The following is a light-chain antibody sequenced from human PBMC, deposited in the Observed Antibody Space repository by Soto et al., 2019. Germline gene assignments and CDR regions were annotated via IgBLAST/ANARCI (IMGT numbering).Light chain of an antibody. CDR3: QQYINWPYT. J-gene: IGKJ2*01. CDR2: GAS. CDR1: HNINSN. V-gene: IGKV3-15*01. Sequence: EILITQSPATLSVSPGERATLSCRASHNINSNIAWYQQKPGQAPRLLIYGASTRATGFPARFSGRGSGTEYTLTISSLQFEDFAIYYCQQYINWPYTFGQGTKLEI.